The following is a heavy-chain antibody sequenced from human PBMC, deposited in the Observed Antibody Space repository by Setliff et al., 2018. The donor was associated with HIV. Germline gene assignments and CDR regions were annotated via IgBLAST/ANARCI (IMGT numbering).Heavy chain of an antibody. Sequence: WVRQPPGKGLEWIGTIYYSGSTYYNPSLKSRVTISVDTSKNQFSLKLSSVTAADTTVYYCARHSGLGGYYSPFDYWGPGTLVTVSS. V-gene: IGHV4-39*01. D-gene: IGHD3-22*01. J-gene: IGHJ4*02. CDR3: ARHSGLGGYYSPFDY. CDR2: IYYSGST.